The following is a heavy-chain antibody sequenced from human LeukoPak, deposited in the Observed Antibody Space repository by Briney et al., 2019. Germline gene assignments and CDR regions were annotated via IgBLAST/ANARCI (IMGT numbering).Heavy chain of an antibody. CDR1: GDSLSSHY. Sequence: SETLSLTCTVSGDSLSSHYWSWIRQPPGKGLEWIGYIYGSGSTHYDPSLRSRVAISEDTSKNQFSLKLTSVTAADTAVYYCARNVGWYSHDSWGQGTLVTVSS. CDR3: ARNVGWYSHDS. CDR2: IYGSGST. D-gene: IGHD6-19*01. J-gene: IGHJ4*02. V-gene: IGHV4-59*08.